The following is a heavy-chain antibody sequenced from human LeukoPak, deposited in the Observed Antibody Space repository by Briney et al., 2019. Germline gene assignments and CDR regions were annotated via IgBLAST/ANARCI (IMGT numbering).Heavy chain of an antibody. CDR3: ASCGSGWCALDY. CDR2: ISSRNTPI. V-gene: IGHV3-48*04. D-gene: IGHD6-19*01. CDR1: GFTFSNYN. J-gene: IGHJ4*02. Sequence: GGSLRLSCAASGFTFSNYNMNWVRQAPGKGLEWVSYISSRNTPIFYADSVKGRFTISRDNAKNLLYLQINSLRAEDTAVYYCASCGSGWCALDYWGQGTLVTVSS.